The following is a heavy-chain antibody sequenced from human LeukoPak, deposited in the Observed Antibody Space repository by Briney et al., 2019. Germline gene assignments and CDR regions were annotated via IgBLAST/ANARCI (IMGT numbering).Heavy chain of an antibody. Sequence: GGSLRLSCAASGFTFSSYSMNWVRQAPGKGLEWVSYISSSSSFIYYADSVKGRFTISRDNAKNSVYLQMNSLRAEDTAVYYCAKVGATIGSYYFDYWGQGTLVTVSS. J-gene: IGHJ4*02. CDR2: ISSSSSFI. CDR3: AKVGATIGSYYFDY. V-gene: IGHV3-48*01. D-gene: IGHD1-26*01. CDR1: GFTFSSYS.